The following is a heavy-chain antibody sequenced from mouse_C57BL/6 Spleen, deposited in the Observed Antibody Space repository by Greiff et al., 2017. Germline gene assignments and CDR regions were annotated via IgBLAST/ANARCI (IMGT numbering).Heavy chain of an antibody. CDR2: ISYDGSN. V-gene: IGHV3-6*01. CDR3: ARDHLDGYFAY. Sequence: EVQLQQSGPGLVKPSQSLSLTCSVTGYSITSGYYWNWIRQFPGNKLEWMGYISYDGSNNYNPSLKNRISITRDTSKNQFFLKLNSVTTEDTAAYYCARDHLDGYFAYWGQGTLVTVSA. J-gene: IGHJ3*01. D-gene: IGHD2-3*01. CDR1: GYSITSGYY.